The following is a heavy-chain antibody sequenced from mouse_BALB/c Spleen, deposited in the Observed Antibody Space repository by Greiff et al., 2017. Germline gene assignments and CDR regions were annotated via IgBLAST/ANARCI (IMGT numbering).Heavy chain of an antibody. CDR1: GFSLTGYG. CDR3: ARNYYGLPYAMDY. V-gene: IGHV2-6-7*01. CDR2: IWGDGST. Sequence: VKLLESGPGLVAPSQSLSITCTVSGFSLTGYGVNWVRQPPGKGLEWLGMIWGDGSTDYNSALKSRLSISKDNSKSQVFFKMNSLQANDTAIYYCARNYYGLPYAMDYWGQGTSVTVSS. J-gene: IGHJ4*01. D-gene: IGHD1-1*02.